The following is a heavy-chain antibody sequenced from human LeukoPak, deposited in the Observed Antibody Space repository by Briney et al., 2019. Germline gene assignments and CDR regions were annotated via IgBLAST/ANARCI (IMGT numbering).Heavy chain of an antibody. J-gene: IGHJ6*02. CDR1: GFSFSDSY. CDR3: VRVLAAGFRMDV. D-gene: IGHD6-13*01. Sequence: GGSLRLSCAASGFSFSDSYMTWIRQAPGKGLECVAYISSSETTTWYADSVKGRFTISRDNAKKSLYLQMNNLSAEDTAVYYCVRVLAAGFRMDVWGQGTKVTVSS. V-gene: IGHV3-11*01. CDR2: ISSSETTT.